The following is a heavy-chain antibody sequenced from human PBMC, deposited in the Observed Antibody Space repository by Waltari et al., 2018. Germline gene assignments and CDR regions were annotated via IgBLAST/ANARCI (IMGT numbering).Heavy chain of an antibody. CDR1: GGTFSSYA. J-gene: IGHJ4*02. CDR2: IIPIFGTA. D-gene: IGHD3-3*01. CDR3: ASGAITIFGVVHIWGGFDY. V-gene: IGHV1-69*08. Sequence: QVQLVQSGAEVKKPGSSVKVSCKASGGTFSSYAISWVRQAPGQGLEWMGRIIPIFGTANYEQKFQGRVTITADKSTSTAYMELSSLRSEDTAVYYCASGAITIFGVVHIWGGFDYWGQGTLVTVSS.